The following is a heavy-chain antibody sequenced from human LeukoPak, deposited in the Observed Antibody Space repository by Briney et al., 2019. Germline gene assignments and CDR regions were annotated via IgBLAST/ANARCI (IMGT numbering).Heavy chain of an antibody. CDR2: IYNSGNT. D-gene: IGHD3-10*01. CDR3: AKSNGYGLVDI. Sequence: SETLSLTCTVSGGSINSYYWTWIRQPPGKGLEWIGNIYNSGNTNYNPSLKSRVTISVDTSKNQFSLKLNSVTAADTAVYYCAKSNGYGLVDIWGQGTMATVSS. CDR1: GGSINSYY. J-gene: IGHJ3*02. V-gene: IGHV4-59*12.